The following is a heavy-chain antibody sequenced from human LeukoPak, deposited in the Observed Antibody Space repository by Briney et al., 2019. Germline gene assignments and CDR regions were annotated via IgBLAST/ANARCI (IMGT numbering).Heavy chain of an antibody. Sequence: ASVKVSCKVSGYTFTDYYMHWVQQAPGKGLEWMGLVDPEDGETIYAEKFQGRVTITADTSTDTAYMELSSLRSEDTAVYYCATVGGSFNFDYWGQGTLVTVSS. CDR1: GYTFTDYY. V-gene: IGHV1-69-2*01. CDR3: ATVGGSFNFDY. J-gene: IGHJ4*02. CDR2: VDPEDGET. D-gene: IGHD2-15*01.